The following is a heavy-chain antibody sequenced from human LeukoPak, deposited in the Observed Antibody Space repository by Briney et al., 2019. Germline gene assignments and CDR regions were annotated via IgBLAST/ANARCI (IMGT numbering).Heavy chain of an antibody. J-gene: IGHJ4*02. V-gene: IGHV4-59*08. CDR1: GGSISSYY. D-gene: IGHD2-2*02. CDR2: IYYTGST. CDR3: ARHPRRYISSRQYYFDY. Sequence: PSETLSLTCTVSGGSISSYYWSWIRQSPGKGLEWIGHIYYTGSTDYNPSLKSRVTISVDTSKNQFSLKLSSVTAADTAVYYCARHPRRYISSRQYYFDYWGQGTLVTVSS.